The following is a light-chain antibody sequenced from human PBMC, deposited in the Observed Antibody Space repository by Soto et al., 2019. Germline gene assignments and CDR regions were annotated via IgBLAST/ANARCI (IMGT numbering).Light chain of an antibody. CDR2: EGS. CDR1: SSDVGSYNL. CDR3: CSYACSSWV. J-gene: IGLJ2*01. V-gene: IGLV2-23*01. Sequence: QSALTQPASVSGSPGQSITISCTGTSSDVGSYNLVSWYQQHPGKAPKLMIYEGSKRPSGVSNRFSGSKSGNTASLTISGLQAEDEADYYCCSYACSSWVFGGGTQLTVL.